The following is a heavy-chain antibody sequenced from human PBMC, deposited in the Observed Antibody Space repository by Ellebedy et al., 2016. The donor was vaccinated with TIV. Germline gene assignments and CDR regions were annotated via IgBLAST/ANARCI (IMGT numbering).Heavy chain of an antibody. CDR1: GVTFDSYA. CDR2: ISHDGSSQ. D-gene: IGHD6-19*01. V-gene: IGHV3-30-3*01. CDR3: ARDVDKSSGWYGGAAY. Sequence: PGGSLRLSCVAAGVTFDSYAMHWVRQAPGKGLEWVAVISHDGSSQYYADSVKGRFTVSRDNSMTTVYLERNSMRAEGTALYYCARDVDKSSGWYGGAAYWGQGTQVTVSS. J-gene: IGHJ4*02.